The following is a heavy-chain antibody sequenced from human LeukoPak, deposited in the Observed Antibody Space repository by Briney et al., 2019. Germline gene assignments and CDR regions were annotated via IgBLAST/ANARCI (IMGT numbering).Heavy chain of an antibody. Sequence: SETLSLTCTVSGGSISSSSYYWGWIRQPPGKGLEWIGSIYYSGSTYYNPSLKSRVTISVDTSKNQFSLKLSSVTAADTAVYYCARVLDETYYDILTGYGLLDYWSQGTLVTVSS. CDR2: IYYSGST. V-gene: IGHV4-39*01. D-gene: IGHD3-9*01. CDR1: GGSISSSSYY. CDR3: ARVLDETYYDILTGYGLLDY. J-gene: IGHJ4*02.